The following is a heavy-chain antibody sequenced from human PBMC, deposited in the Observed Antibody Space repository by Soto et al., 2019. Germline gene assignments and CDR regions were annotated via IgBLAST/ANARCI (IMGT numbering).Heavy chain of an antibody. D-gene: IGHD3-10*01. CDR3: ARGRGTYTDS. Sequence: QVQLQEWGPGLVKPSQTLSLTCTVSGDSISSGSFLWTWIRQHPGEGLEWIGYIYKSGSAFYNPSLKSRLSISVDTSKNQFSLKLSSVTAADTAVYYCARGRGTYTDSGGQGTLVTVSS. V-gene: IGHV4-31*03. CDR2: IYKSGSA. J-gene: IGHJ4*02. CDR1: GDSISSGSFL.